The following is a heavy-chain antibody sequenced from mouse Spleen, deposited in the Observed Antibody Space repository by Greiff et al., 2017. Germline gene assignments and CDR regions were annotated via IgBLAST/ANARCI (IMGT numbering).Heavy chain of an antibody. J-gene: IGHJ2*01. CDR1: GFTFSDYY. CDR2: INYDGSST. CDR3: ARGVIWDYFDY. V-gene: IGHV5-16*01. D-gene: IGHD4-1*01. Sequence: EVQVEESEGGLVQPGSSMKLSCTASGFTFSDYYMAWVRQVPEKGLEWVANINYDGSSTYYLDSLKSRFIISRDNAKNILYLQMSSLKSEDTATYYCARGVIWDYFDYWGQGTTLTVSS.